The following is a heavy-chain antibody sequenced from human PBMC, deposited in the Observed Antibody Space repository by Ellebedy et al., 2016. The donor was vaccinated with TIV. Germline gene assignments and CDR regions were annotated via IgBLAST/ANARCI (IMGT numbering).Heavy chain of an antibody. CDR3: ARDVWGGGWA. CDR1: GFTFSSYN. Sequence: GESLKISCAASGFTFSSYNMNWVRQAPGKGLEWVSSISSNSGNKYCADSVEGRFTISRDNARNSLYLQMNSLRAEDTAVYYCARDVWGGGWAWGQGTPVTVSS. D-gene: IGHD6-19*01. J-gene: IGHJ5*02. CDR2: ISSNSGNK. V-gene: IGHV3-21*01.